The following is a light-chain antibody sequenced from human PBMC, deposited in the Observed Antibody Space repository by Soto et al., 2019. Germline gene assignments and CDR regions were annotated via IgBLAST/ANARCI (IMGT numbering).Light chain of an antibody. V-gene: IGKV3-15*01. CDR3: QQYNSWPLT. J-gene: IGKJ4*01. Sequence: ETVMTQSPATLSMSPGERATLSCRASQSLNSDLAWYQQKPGQAPRLLIYGASTRATGIPGRFSGSGSGTAFTLTISSLQSEDFEVYYCQQYNSWPLTFGGGTKVDIK. CDR2: GAS. CDR1: QSLNSD.